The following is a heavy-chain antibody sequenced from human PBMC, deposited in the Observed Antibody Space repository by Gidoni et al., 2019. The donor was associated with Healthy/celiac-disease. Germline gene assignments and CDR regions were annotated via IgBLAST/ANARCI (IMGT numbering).Heavy chain of an antibody. CDR3: ARGGGYCSSTSCPTSDFDY. Sequence: QVQLQQWGAGLLKPSETLSLTCAVYGGSFSGYYWRWIRQPPGKGLEWIGEINHSGSTNYNPSLKSRVTISVDTSKNQFSLKLSSVTAADTAVYYCARGGGYCSSTSCPTSDFDYWGQGTLVTVSS. V-gene: IGHV4-34*01. CDR2: INHSGST. J-gene: IGHJ4*02. CDR1: GGSFSGYY. D-gene: IGHD2-2*01.